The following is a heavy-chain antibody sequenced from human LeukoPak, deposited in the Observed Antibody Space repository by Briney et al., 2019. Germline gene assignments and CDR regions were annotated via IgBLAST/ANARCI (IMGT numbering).Heavy chain of an antibody. D-gene: IGHD3-9*01. CDR3: TKGGRRDILTY. CDR2: IYDSGST. Sequence: SETLSLTCTVSGGSTSSYYWSWIRQPPGKGLEWIGYIYDSGSTNYNPSLESRVTISVDTSKNQLSLKLTSVTAADTAVYYCTKGGRRDILTYWGQGILVTVSP. V-gene: IGHV4-59*01. CDR1: GGSTSSYY. J-gene: IGHJ4*02.